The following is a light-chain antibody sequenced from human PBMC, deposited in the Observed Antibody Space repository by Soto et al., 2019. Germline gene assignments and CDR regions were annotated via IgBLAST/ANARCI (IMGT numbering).Light chain of an antibody. Sequence: DIHLTQSPSSLSASIGDRVTITCRASQSIASYLNWYQQKPGTAPKLLIYATSSLQSGVPSRFSGSGSGTDFTLTISSLQPDDFATYYCQQSYVTLWTFGQGTKVDIK. CDR2: ATS. V-gene: IGKV1-39*01. CDR3: QQSYVTLWT. J-gene: IGKJ1*01. CDR1: QSIASY.